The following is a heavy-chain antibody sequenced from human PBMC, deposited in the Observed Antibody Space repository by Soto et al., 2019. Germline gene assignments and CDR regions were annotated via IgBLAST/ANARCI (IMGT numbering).Heavy chain of an antibody. J-gene: IGHJ4*02. V-gene: IGHV4-34*01. CDR1: GGSFSGYY. CDR3: ARAGARDLDY. D-gene: IGHD6-6*01. Sequence: SETLSLTCAVYGGSFSGYYWSWIRQPPGKGLEWIGEINHSGSTNYNPSLKSRVTISVGTSKNQFSLKLSSVTAADTAVYYCARAGARDLDYWGQGTLVTVSS. CDR2: INHSGST.